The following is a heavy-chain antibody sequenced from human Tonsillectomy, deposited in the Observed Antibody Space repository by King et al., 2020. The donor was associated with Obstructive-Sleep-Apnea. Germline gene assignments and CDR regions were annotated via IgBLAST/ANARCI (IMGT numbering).Heavy chain of an antibody. D-gene: IGHD6-19*01. CDR2: IKQDGSEK. CDR3: ASFSGGDSENYYYYYGMDV. J-gene: IGHJ6*02. CDR1: GFTFTSYW. V-gene: IGHV3-7*03. Sequence: VQLVESGGGLVQPGGSLRLSCAAPGFTFTSYWMSWVRQAPGKGLEWVANIKQDGSEKYYVDSVKGRFTISRDNAKNSLYLQMNSLRAEDTAVYYCASFSGGDSENYYYYYGMDVWGQGTTVTVSS.